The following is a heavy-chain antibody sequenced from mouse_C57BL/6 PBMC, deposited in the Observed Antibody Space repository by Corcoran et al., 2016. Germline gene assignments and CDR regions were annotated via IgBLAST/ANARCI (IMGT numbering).Heavy chain of an antibody. Sequence: QVQLQQSGAELVKPGASVKISCKASGYAFSSYWMNWVQQRPGKGLEWIGQIYPGDGDTNYNGKFKGKATLTADKSSSTAYMQLSSLTSEDSAVYFCARGFYAMDYWGQGTSVTVSS. CDR1: GYAFSSYW. V-gene: IGHV1-80*01. CDR3: ARGFYAMDY. CDR2: IYPGDGDT. J-gene: IGHJ4*01.